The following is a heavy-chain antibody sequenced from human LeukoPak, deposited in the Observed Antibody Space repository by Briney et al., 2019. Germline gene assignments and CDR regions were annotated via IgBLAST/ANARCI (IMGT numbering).Heavy chain of an antibody. CDR2: INPSGGST. CDR3: ARGGYCSSTSCPRAFDI. V-gene: IGHV1-46*01. J-gene: IGHJ3*02. CDR1: GYTFTSYY. Sequence: ASVKVSCKASGYTFTSYYMHWVRQAPGQGLEWMGIINPSGGSTSYAQKFQGRVTMTRDTSTSTVYMELSSLRSEDTAVYYCARGGYCSSTSCPRAFDIWGQGTMVTVSS. D-gene: IGHD2-2*01.